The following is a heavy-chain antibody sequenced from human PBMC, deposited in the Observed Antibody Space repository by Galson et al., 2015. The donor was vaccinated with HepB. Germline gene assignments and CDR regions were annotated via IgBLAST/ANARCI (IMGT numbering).Heavy chain of an antibody. Sequence: SVKVSCKASGYTFTSYDISWVRQAPGQGLEWMGGIIPIFGTANYAQKFQGRVTITADESTSTAYMELSSLRSEDTAVYYCARYDYVWGRNYYYGMDVWGQGTTVTVSS. J-gene: IGHJ6*02. CDR2: IIPIFGTA. D-gene: IGHD3-16*01. CDR3: ARYDYVWGRNYYYGMDV. V-gene: IGHV1-69*13. CDR1: GYTFTSYD.